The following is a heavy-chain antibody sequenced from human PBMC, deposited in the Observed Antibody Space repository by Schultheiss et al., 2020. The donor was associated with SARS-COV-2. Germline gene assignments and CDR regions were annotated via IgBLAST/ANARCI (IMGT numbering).Heavy chain of an antibody. CDR1: GGSISSYY. V-gene: IGHV4-59*08. CDR2: IYYSGST. Sequence: SETLSLTCTVSGGSISSYYWSWIRQPAGKGLEWIGYIYYSGSTNYNPSLKSRVTMSVDTSKNQFSLKLSSVTAADTAVYYCARVGAGLVVVTAPFDYWGQGTLVTVSS. D-gene: IGHD2-21*02. CDR3: ARVGAGLVVVTAPFDY. J-gene: IGHJ4*02.